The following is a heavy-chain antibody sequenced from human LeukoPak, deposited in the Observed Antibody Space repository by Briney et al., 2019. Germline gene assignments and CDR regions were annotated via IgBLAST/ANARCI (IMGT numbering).Heavy chain of an antibody. J-gene: IGHJ4*02. CDR2: IYYSGST. CDR1: GGSISSYY. CDR3: ARVRGYSGYDRAFDY. Sequence: SETLSLTCTVSGGSISSYYWSWIRQPPGKGLEWIGYIYYSGSTNYNPSLKSRVTISVDTSKNQFSLKLSSVTAADTAVYYCARVRGYSGYDRAFDYWGQGTLVTVSS. D-gene: IGHD5-12*01. V-gene: IGHV4-59*01.